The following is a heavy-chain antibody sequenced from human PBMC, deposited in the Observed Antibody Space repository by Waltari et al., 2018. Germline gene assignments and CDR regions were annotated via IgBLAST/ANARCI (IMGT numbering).Heavy chain of an antibody. CDR2: IYYNGRT. J-gene: IGHJ5*02. CDR3: ARGGAPDGWFDP. CDR1: GGSISISSHY. Sequence: QLQLQESGPGPVKPSETLSLTCTVSGGSISISSHYWDWIRQPPGKGLEWIGSIYYNGRTYYNSSLKTRVSMSVDTSRNQFSLNLNSVAAADTAVYYCARGGAPDGWFDPWGQGTLVNVSS. V-gene: IGHV4-39*07.